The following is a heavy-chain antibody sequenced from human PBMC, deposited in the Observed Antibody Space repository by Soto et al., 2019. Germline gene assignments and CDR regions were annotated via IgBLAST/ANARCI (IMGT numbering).Heavy chain of an antibody. J-gene: IGHJ4*02. CDR3: ARMGIESSTPSFDY. CDR1: GGDIGSDF. Sequence: TRCPSSTGAGGDIGSDFGRWSVEHRRKVLEWIGYIYYSGSTNYNPSLQSRVTISVDTSKSQFSLRLSSVTAADTAVYYCARMGIESSTPSFDYWGLGTLVTVSS. V-gene: IGHV4-59*01. D-gene: IGHD7-27*01. CDR2: IYYSGST.